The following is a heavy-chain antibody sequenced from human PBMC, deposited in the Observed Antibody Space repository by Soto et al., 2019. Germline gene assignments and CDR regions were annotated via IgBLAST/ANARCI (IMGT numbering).Heavy chain of an antibody. CDR1: GYTFTTYD. CDR2: MSPKTGNT. J-gene: IGHJ4*02. Sequence: QVQLVQSGAEVKKPGASVKVSCKAAGYTFTTYDINWVRQATGQGLEWIGWMSPKTGNTGYAQNLQGRVTMTRTPSISTAYMELSSLTSEDTAVYYCARGPPNWGFDLWGQGTLVPVSS. D-gene: IGHD7-27*01. CDR3: ARGPPNWGFDL. V-gene: IGHV1-8*01.